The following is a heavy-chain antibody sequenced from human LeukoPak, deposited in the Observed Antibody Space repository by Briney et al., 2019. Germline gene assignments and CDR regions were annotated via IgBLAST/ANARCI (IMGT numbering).Heavy chain of an antibody. CDR3: VRGAVIAHFDY. CDR1: GYTFTSYN. J-gene: IGHJ4*02. CDR2: VYPATGGT. V-gene: IGHV1-2*02. D-gene: IGHD2-21*01. Sequence: ASVRVSCMASGYTFTSYNMHWVRQAPGQGLEWMGWVYPATGGTNYAQKFQGRVTMTTDTSISTAYMELRGLTSDDTAVYFCVRGAVIAHFDYWGQGTLVTVSS.